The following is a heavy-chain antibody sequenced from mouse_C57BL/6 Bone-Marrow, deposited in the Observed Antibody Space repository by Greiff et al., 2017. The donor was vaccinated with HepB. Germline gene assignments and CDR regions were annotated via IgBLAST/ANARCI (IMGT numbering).Heavy chain of an antibody. CDR3: ARFLYYYGSSYGYWYFDG. V-gene: IGHV1-78*01. CDR2: IYPRDGST. J-gene: IGHJ1*03. Sequence: QVQLQQSDAELVKPGASVKISCKVSGYTFTDHTIHWMKQRPEQGLEWIGYIYPRDGSTKYNEKFKGKATLTADKSSSTAYMQLNSLTSEDSAVYFCARFLYYYGSSYGYWYFDGWGTGTTVTVSS. CDR1: GYTFTDHT. D-gene: IGHD1-1*01.